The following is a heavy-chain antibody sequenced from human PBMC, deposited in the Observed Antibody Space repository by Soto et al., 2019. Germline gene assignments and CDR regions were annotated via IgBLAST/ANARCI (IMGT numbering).Heavy chain of an antibody. V-gene: IGHV2-26*01. Sequence: SGPTLVNPTETLTLTCTVSGFSLSNARMGVSWTRQPPGKALELLAHIFSNDEKSYSTSLKSRLTISKDTSKSQVVLTMTNMDPVDTATYYCARRAGYSSSWESYYYYGMDVWGQGTTVTVSS. CDR3: ARRAGYSSSWESYYYYGMDV. J-gene: IGHJ6*02. D-gene: IGHD6-13*01. CDR2: IFSNDEK. CDR1: GFSLSNARMG.